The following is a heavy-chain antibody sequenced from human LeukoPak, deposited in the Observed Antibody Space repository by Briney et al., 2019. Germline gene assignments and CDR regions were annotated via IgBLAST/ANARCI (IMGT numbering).Heavy chain of an antibody. CDR1: GGSISSYY. V-gene: IGHV4-59*01. J-gene: IGHJ3*02. CDR3: ARAQVRFDDILTGYLTPDAFDI. CDR2: IYYSGST. D-gene: IGHD3-9*01. Sequence: KPSETLSLTCTVSGGSISSYYWSWIRQPPGKGLEWIGYIYYSGSTNYNPSLKSRVTISVDTSKNQFSLKLSSVTAADTAVYYCARAQVRFDDILTGYLTPDAFDIWGQGTMVTVSS.